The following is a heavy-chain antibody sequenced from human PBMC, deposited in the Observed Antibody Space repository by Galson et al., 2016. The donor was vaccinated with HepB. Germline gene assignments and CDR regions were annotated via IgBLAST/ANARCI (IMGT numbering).Heavy chain of an antibody. CDR1: GITFSDSY. V-gene: IGHV3-11*01. CDR3: ARVMVDYHYWSNKPKHYYSGMDV. D-gene: IGHD3-3*01. Sequence: SLRLSCAASGITFSDSYMTWIRQAPGKGLEWLSYISSSGTTIYYADSVKGRFTISRDSAKNSLYLQMNSLRAEDTAVYYCARVMVDYHYWSNKPKHYYSGMDVWGQGTTVTVSS. J-gene: IGHJ6*02. CDR2: ISSSGTTI.